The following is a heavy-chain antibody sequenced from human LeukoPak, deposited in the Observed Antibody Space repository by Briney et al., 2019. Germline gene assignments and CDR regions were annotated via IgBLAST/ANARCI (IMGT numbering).Heavy chain of an antibody. Sequence: GGSLRLSCAGSGFTFSTYSIKWVRQAPGKGLEWVSIISDNGGSTYYADSVKGRFTISRDNSKNTLYLQMNSLRAEDTAIYYCAKSRGIYDNSGWRTFDYWGQGTLVTVSS. CDR3: AKSRGIYDNSGWRTFDY. V-gene: IGHV3-23*01. CDR2: ISDNGGST. D-gene: IGHD6-19*01. J-gene: IGHJ4*02. CDR1: GFTFSTYS.